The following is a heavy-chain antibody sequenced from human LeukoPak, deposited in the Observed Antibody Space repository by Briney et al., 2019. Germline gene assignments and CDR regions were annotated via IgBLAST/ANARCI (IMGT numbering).Heavy chain of an antibody. D-gene: IGHD1-1*01. CDR2: ISFDGSNK. CDR3: AKDLERRPYWYYYMDV. V-gene: IGHV3-30*18. J-gene: IGHJ6*03. CDR1: GFTFDDYA. Sequence: HPGGSLRLSCAASGFTFDDYAMHWVRQAPGKGLEWVAVISFDGSNKWYADSVKGRFTISRDSSKNTLYLQMNSLRAEDTAVYYCAKDLERRPYWYYYMDVWGKGTTVTVSS.